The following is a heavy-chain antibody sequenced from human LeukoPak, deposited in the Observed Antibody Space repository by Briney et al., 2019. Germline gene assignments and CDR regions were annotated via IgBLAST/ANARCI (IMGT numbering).Heavy chain of an antibody. D-gene: IGHD3-16*01. CDR1: GLTFSNYW. V-gene: IGHV3-7*01. J-gene: IGHJ4*02. CDR2: INQYGSEK. CDR3: ARSLGDD. Sequence: PGGSLRLSCAASGLTFSNYWMTWVRQAPGKGLEWVANINQYGSEKYYVDSVKGRFTISRDNAKNSVSLQMNSLSAEDTAVYFCARSLGDDWGQGTLVTVSS.